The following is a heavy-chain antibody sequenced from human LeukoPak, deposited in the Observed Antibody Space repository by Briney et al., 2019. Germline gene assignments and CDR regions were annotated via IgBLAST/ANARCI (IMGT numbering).Heavy chain of an antibody. V-gene: IGHV3-21*01. Sequence: GGSLRLSCAASGFTFSSYSMNWVRQAPGKGLEWVSSISSSSSYIYYADSVKGRFTISRDNAKNSLYLQMNSLRAEDTAVYYCTRDSLQSGYEEWGDNDAFDIWGQGTMVTVSS. CDR1: GFTFSSYS. J-gene: IGHJ3*02. D-gene: IGHD5-12*01. CDR3: TRDSLQSGYEEWGDNDAFDI. CDR2: ISSSSSYI.